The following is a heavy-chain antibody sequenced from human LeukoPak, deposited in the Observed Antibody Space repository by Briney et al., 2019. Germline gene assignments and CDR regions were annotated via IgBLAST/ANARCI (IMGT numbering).Heavy chain of an antibody. V-gene: IGHV4-59*08. CDR2: IYYRESA. D-gene: IGHD2-15*01. Sequence: SETLSLTCTVSGGSMSSYYWSWIRQPPGKGLEWIGYIYYRESANYTPSLKSRVTISLDTSKNQFSLKLNSVTAADTAVYYCAGSGYCSGGNCYSGIFGIWGQGTVVTVSS. CDR1: GGSMSSYY. J-gene: IGHJ3*02. CDR3: AGSGYCSGGNCYSGIFGI.